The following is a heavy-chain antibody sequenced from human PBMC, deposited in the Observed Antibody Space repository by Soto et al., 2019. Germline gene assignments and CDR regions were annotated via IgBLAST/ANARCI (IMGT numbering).Heavy chain of an antibody. J-gene: IGHJ6*01. Sequence: ASVKVSCKASGYTFTSYGISWVRQAPGQGLEWMGWISAYNGNTNYAQKLQGRVTMTTDTSTSTAYMELRSLRSDDTAVYYCARVRVPLGSSRLIHLWVPHYYGMDVWGQGNKVTVS. CDR3: ARVRVPLGSSRLIHLWVPHYYGMDV. CDR1: GYTFTSYG. V-gene: IGHV1-18*01. D-gene: IGHD5-18*01. CDR2: ISAYNGNT.